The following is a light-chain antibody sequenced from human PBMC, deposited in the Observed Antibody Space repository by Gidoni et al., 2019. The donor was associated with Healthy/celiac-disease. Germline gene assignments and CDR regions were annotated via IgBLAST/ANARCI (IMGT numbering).Light chain of an antibody. V-gene: IGKV1-33*01. CDR1: QDSSNY. J-gene: IGKJ4*01. Sequence: DIQMTQSPSSLSASVGDRVTITCQASQDSSNYLNWNQQKPGKAPKLLIYDASNLETGVPSRFSGSGSGTDFTFTISSLQPEDIATYYCQQYDNLPLTFXGXTKVEIK. CDR3: QQYDNLPLT. CDR2: DAS.